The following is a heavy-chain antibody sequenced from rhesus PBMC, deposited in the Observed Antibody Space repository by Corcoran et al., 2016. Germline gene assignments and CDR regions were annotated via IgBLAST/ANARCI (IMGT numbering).Heavy chain of an antibody. CDR3: TRDPSGWYYFDY. Sequence: EVQLVESGGGLVQPGGSLRLSCAASGFTFSNYWMSWVLQTPGNGLDRVGRIKRKADGETEAYAESVKGRFNISRDDSKNTLYLQMNSLKTEDTAVYYCTRDPSGWYYFDYWGQGVLVTVSS. CDR2: IKRKADGETE. J-gene: IGHJ4*01. D-gene: IGHD6-31*01. CDR1: GFTFSNYW. V-gene: IGHV3-16*02.